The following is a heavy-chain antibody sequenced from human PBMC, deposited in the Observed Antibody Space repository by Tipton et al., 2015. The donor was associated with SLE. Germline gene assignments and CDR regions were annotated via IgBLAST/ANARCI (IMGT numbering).Heavy chain of an antibody. V-gene: IGHV4-59*08. CDR1: GASIRGYY. CDR3: AGGGVYHDYSGNFDY. D-gene: IGHD3-22*01. Sequence: TLSLTCTVSGASIRGYYWSWIRQPPGKGLEWIGYISYSGATSYNPSLRSRVTMSGDASKSPFSLKLSSVTAADTAVYYCAGGGVYHDYSGNFDYWGQGTLVTASS. CDR2: ISYSGAT. J-gene: IGHJ4*02.